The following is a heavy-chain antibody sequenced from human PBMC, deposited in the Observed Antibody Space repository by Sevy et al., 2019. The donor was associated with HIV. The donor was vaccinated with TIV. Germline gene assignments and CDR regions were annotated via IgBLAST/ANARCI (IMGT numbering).Heavy chain of an antibody. V-gene: IGHV1-8*01. J-gene: IGHJ6*02. Sequence: ALVKVSCKASGYTFTSYDINWVRQATGQGLEWMGWMNPNSGNTGYAQKFQGRVTMTRNTSISTAYMELRSLRSEDTAVYYCARFLSTSYYYYSAMDVWGQGTTVTVSS. CDR1: GYTFTSYD. CDR2: MNPNSGNT. D-gene: IGHD2-2*01. CDR3: ARFLSTSYYYYSAMDV.